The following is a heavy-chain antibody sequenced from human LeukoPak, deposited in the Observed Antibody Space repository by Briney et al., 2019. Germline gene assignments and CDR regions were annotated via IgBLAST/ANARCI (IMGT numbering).Heavy chain of an antibody. V-gene: IGHV3-23*01. J-gene: IGHJ4*02. Sequence: PGGSLRLSCAASGFTFSSYAMSWVRQAPGKGPEWVSAISGSGGSTYYADSVKGRFTISRDNSKNTLYLQMNSLRAEDTAVYYCAKPVEEYYGSGSYLPFFDYWGQGTLVTVSS. CDR1: GFTFSSYA. CDR2: ISGSGGST. CDR3: AKPVEEYYGSGSYLPFFDY. D-gene: IGHD3-10*01.